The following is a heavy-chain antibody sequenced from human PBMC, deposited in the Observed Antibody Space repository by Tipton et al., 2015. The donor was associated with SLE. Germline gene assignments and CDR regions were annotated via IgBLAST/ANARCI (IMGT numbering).Heavy chain of an antibody. J-gene: IGHJ6*03. D-gene: IGHD3-16*01. Sequence: TLSLTCTVSDDSIFTYYWSWIRQPPGKGLEWIGYTFYRGNTDYNPSLKSRVTISVDTSKNQFSLKLSSVTAADTAMYYCARGLWGYYYYMDVWGKGTTVTVSS. CDR3: ARGLWGYYYYMDV. CDR2: TFYRGNT. V-gene: IGHV4-59*01. CDR1: DDSIFTYY.